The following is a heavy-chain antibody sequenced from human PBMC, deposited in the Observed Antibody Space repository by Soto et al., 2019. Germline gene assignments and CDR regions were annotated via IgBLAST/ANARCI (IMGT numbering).Heavy chain of an antibody. CDR3: VRRLWGTDFTTARCYDFEN. D-gene: IGHD5-12*01. Sequence: GGSLRLSCAASGFTLKSYSMNWVRQAPGKGLEWVSTMSSSGTFIYYADSVKGRFTISRDSARNVLFLQMDSLRPDDTAMYYCVRRLWGTDFTTARCYDFENWGRGTLVTVSS. J-gene: IGHJ1*01. CDR1: GFTLKSYS. V-gene: IGHV3-21*06. CDR2: MSSSGTFI.